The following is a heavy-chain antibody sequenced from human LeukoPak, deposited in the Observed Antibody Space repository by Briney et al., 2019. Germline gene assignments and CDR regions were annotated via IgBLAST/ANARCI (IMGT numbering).Heavy chain of an antibody. D-gene: IGHD1-20*01. CDR1: GYTFTSYD. CDR2: MNPNSGNT. V-gene: IGHV1-8*03. Sequence: ASVSVSCKASGYTFTSYDINWVRQAPGQGLEWMGWMNPNSGNTGYAQKFQGRVTITRNTSISTAYMELSSLRSEDTAVYYCARSDNWNYPDYWGQGTLVTVSS. CDR3: ARSDNWNYPDY. J-gene: IGHJ4*02.